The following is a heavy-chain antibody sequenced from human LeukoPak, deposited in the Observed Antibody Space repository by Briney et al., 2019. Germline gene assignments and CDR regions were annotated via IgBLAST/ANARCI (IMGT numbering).Heavy chain of an antibody. CDR1: GFTFSSYA. V-gene: IGHV3-23*01. CDR2: ISGSGSTT. D-gene: IGHD3-10*02. CDR3: AELGITMIGGV. Sequence: GGSLRLSCAASGFTFSSYAMNWVRQAPGEGLEWVSVISGSGSTTYYADSVKGRFTISRDNAKNSLYLQMNNLRAEDTAVYYCAELGITMIGGVWGKGTTVTISS. J-gene: IGHJ6*04.